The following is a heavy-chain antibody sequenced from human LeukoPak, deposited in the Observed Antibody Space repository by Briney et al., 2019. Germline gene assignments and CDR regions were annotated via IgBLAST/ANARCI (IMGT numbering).Heavy chain of an antibody. Sequence: SETLSLTCTVSAGSISSYYWSWIRLPPGKGLEWIGYLFKSGNTNYSPSLKSRVIIFGDTSKNQFFLKLSSVTAADTAVYYCARARYVNSFYAFDIWGQGTLVTVSS. J-gene: IGHJ3*02. D-gene: IGHD3-9*01. V-gene: IGHV4-59*01. CDR2: LFKSGNT. CDR1: AGSISSYY. CDR3: ARARYVNSFYAFDI.